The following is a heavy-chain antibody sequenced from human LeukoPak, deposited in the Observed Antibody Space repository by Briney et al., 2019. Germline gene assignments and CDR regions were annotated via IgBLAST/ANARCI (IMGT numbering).Heavy chain of an antibody. J-gene: IGHJ1*01. CDR2: INHGGST. CDR3: ARYLDYGGNSRVFQH. CDR1: GGSLSAYY. Sequence: PSETLSLTCAVYGGSLSAYYWTWIRQPPGKGLEWIGEINHGGSTNYNPSLKSRVTISVDTSKNQFSLKLSSVTAADTAVYYCARYLDYGGNSRVFQHWGQGTLVTVSS. D-gene: IGHD4-23*01. V-gene: IGHV4-34*01.